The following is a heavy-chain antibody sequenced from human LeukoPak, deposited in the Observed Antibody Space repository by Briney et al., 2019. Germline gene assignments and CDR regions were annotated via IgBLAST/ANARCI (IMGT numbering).Heavy chain of an antibody. D-gene: IGHD4-17*01. J-gene: IGHJ5*02. Sequence: GGSLRLSCAASGFTVSSNYMSWVRQAPGKGLEWVSVIYSGGSTYYADSVKGRFTISRDNAKNSLYLQMNSLRAEDTAVYYCAREMTPDYGDYAGFDPWGQGTLVTVSS. CDR3: AREMTPDYGDYAGFDP. CDR1: GFTVSSNY. V-gene: IGHV3-53*01. CDR2: IYSGGST.